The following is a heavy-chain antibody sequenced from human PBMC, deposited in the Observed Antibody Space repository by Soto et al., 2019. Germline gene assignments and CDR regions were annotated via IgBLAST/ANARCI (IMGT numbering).Heavy chain of an antibody. Sequence: QVQLVQSGAEVKKPGASVKVSCKASGYTFTSYAMHWVRQAPGQRLEWMGWINAGNGNTKYSQKFQGRVTITRDTSASTAYMEQSSLRTDDTAVYYCAGVGGMATFISVWGQGTLVTVSS. D-gene: IGHD1-26*01. CDR1: GYTFTSYA. CDR2: INAGNGNT. J-gene: IGHJ4*02. CDR3: AGVGGMATFISV. V-gene: IGHV1-3*01.